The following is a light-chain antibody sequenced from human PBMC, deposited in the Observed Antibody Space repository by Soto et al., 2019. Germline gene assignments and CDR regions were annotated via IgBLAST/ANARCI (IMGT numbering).Light chain of an antibody. CDR2: WAS. J-gene: IGKJ3*01. CDR3: QQYYSPPAT. Sequence: DIVMTQSPDSLAVSLGERATLNCKSSQSVLYNANNKNYLAWYQKKPGQPPKLLIYWASTRASGVPDRFSGSGSGTDFTLTISSLQAEDVAMYYCQQYYSPPATFGPGTKVDIK. CDR1: QSVLYNANNKNY. V-gene: IGKV4-1*01.